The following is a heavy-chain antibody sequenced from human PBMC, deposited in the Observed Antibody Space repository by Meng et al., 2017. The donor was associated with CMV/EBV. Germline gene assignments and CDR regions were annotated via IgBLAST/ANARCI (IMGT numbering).Heavy chain of an antibody. V-gene: IGHV4-39*07. J-gene: IGHJ4*02. CDR1: GGAISTSNYY. CDR3: ARQGPF. Sequence: TLSLTCTVSGGAISTSNYYWGWIRQSPGKGLEWIGSIYYRDSTYYNPSLSGRVTISMDTSKNQFSLKPGSVTAADTAVYYCARQGPFWGQGTLVTVSS. CDR2: IYYRDST.